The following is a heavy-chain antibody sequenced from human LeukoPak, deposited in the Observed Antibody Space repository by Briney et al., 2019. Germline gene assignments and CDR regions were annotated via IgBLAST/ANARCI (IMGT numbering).Heavy chain of an antibody. CDR2: INPNSGGT. CDR3: ARAPSLYDFWSGYPY. D-gene: IGHD3-3*01. Sequence: ASVKVSCKASGYTFTCYYMHWVRQAPGQGLEWMGWINPNSGGTNYAQKFQGRVTMTRDTSISTAYMELSRLRSDDTAVYYCARAPSLYDFWSGYPYWGQGTLVTVSS. V-gene: IGHV1-2*02. CDR1: GYTFTCYY. J-gene: IGHJ4*02.